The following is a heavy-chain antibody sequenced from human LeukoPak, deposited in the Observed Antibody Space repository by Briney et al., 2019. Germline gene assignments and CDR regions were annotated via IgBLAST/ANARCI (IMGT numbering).Heavy chain of an antibody. V-gene: IGHV3-74*01. CDR3: CGNPWRCNSFKNSGWIDA. CDR1: GFTFISYC. Sequence: GGSLTLSCTVAGFTFISYCVHWVRQAPGKGLVWVSRINSDGSSTSYADSVKGRFTISRDNAKNTLYLQMNSLRAEDTAVYYCCGNPWRCNSFKNSGWIDAWGQGTLVTVSS. D-gene: IGHD6-13*01. J-gene: IGHJ5*02. CDR2: INSDGSST.